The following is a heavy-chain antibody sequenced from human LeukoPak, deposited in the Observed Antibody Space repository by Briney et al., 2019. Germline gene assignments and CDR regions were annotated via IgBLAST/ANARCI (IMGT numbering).Heavy chain of an antibody. V-gene: IGHV3-66*02. CDR1: GFTVSSNY. J-gene: IGHJ4*02. CDR2: IYSGGST. Sequence: PGGSLRLSCAASGFTVSSNYMSWVRQAPGKGLEWVSVIYSGGSTYYADSVKGRLTISRDNSKNTLYLQMNSLRAEDTAVYYCARDHGFLEWFVDYWGQGTLVTVSS. CDR3: ARDHGFLEWFVDY. D-gene: IGHD3-3*01.